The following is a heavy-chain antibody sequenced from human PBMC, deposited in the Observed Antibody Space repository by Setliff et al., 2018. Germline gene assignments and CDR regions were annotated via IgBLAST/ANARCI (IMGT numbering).Heavy chain of an antibody. CDR3: ASATGY. CDR2: INPGGSEE. Sequence: PGGSLRLSCGASGFTYKNDWVSWVRQAPGKGLEWLANINPGGSEEYYLDSVKGRFTISRDNAKTSLYLLMNSLRADDTAVYFCASATGYWGQGSLVTVSS. CDR1: GFTYKNDW. J-gene: IGHJ4*02. V-gene: IGHV3-7*01.